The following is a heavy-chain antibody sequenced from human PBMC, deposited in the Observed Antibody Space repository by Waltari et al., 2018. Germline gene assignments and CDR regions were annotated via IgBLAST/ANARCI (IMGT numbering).Heavy chain of an antibody. CDR2: IYHSGST. D-gene: IGHD5-12*01. CDR1: GFTFSSYSM. Sequence: VQLVESGGGLVKPGGSLRLSCAASGFTFSSYSMNWVRQPPGKGLEWIGEIYHSGSTNYNPSLKSRVTISVDKSKNQFSLKLSSVTAADTAVYYCARARFGDIVATRPLDYWGQGTLVTVSS. CDR3: ARARFGDIVATRPLDY. J-gene: IGHJ4*02. V-gene: IGHV4-4*02.